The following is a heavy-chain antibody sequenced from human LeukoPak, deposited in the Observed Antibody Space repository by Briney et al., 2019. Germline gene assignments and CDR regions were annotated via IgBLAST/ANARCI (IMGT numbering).Heavy chain of an antibody. J-gene: IGHJ4*02. CDR2: IWYDGSNK. CDR3: ASTFYGDSPPY. CDR1: GFTFSSYG. V-gene: IGHV3-33*01. D-gene: IGHD4-17*01. Sequence: GRSLRLSCAASGFTFSSYGMHWVRQAPGKVLEWVAVIWYDGSNKYYADSVKGRFTISRDNSKNTLYLQMNSLRAEDTAVYYCASTFYGDSPPYWGQGTLVTVSS.